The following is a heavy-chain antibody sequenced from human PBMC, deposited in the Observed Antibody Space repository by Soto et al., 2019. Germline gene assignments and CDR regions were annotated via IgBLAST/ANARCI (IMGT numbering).Heavy chain of an antibody. CDR2: INPNSGGT. D-gene: IGHD3-10*01. J-gene: IGHJ4*02. CDR3: ARDARGDEAPMDY. V-gene: IGHV1-2*04. CDR1: GYTVTGYY. Sequence: ASVKVSCKTSGYTVTGYYMHWVRQAPGQGLEWMGWINPNSGGTNYAQKFQGWVTMTRDTSISTAYMELSRLRSDDTAVYYCARDARGDEAPMDYWGQGTLVTVSS.